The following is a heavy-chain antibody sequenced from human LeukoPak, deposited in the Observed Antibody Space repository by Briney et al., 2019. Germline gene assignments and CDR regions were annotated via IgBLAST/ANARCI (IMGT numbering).Heavy chain of an antibody. D-gene: IGHD4-17*01. CDR3: AREGATVTTFDY. CDR2: IGSGGSTK. J-gene: IGHJ4*02. CDR1: GFNFSDYY. V-gene: IGHV3-11*04. Sequence: GGSLRLSCAASGFNFSDYYMTWIRQASGKGLEWLSYIGSGGSTKNYADSVKGRFTISRDNAKNSLFLQLNSLRVEDTAVYYCAREGATVTTFDYWGQGTLVTVSS.